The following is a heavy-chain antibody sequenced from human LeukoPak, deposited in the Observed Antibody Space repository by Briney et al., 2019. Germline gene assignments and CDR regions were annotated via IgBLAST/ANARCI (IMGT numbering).Heavy chain of an antibody. CDR2: ISPYNSNT. J-gene: IGHJ3*02. CDR1: GYTFTGYF. Sequence: ASVKVSCKTSGYTFTGYFMHWVRQAPGQGLEWMGWISPYNSNTYYAQNLQGRVTMTTDTSTSTTYMELSSLRSEYTAVYYCASLHSSGWRGDAFDIWGQGTMVTVSS. CDR3: ASLHSSGWRGDAFDI. V-gene: IGHV1-18*04. D-gene: IGHD6-19*01.